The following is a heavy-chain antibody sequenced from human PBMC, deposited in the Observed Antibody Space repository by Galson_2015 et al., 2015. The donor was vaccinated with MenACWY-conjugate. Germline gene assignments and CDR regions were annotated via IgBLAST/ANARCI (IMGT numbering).Heavy chain of an antibody. CDR1: GSTFSSYV. CDR2: ISEDGNNK. Sequence: SLRLSCAASGSTFSSYVMHWVRQAPGKGLEWVAVISEDGNNKHYADSVKGRFTISRDNSKTTLYLPMHTLRAEDTAVYYCAREGNDYDFWSTYYYYFDYWGQGTLVTVSS. D-gene: IGHD3-3*01. J-gene: IGHJ4*02. CDR3: AREGNDYDFWSTYYYYFDY. V-gene: IGHV3-30-3*01.